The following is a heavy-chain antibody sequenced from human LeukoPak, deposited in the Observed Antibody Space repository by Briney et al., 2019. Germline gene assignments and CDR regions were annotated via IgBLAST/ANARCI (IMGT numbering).Heavy chain of an antibody. V-gene: IGHV1-69*13. CDR3: AGVKSGSYYYFDY. CDR2: ITPIFGTA. Sequence: SVKVSCKASGGTFSRFTISWVRQAPGQGFEWMGGITPIFGTANFAQKFQGRVSITADESTSTAFMELSSLRSEDTAVYYCAGVKSGSYYYFDYWGQGTLVTVSS. J-gene: IGHJ4*02. CDR1: GGTFSRFT. D-gene: IGHD1-26*01.